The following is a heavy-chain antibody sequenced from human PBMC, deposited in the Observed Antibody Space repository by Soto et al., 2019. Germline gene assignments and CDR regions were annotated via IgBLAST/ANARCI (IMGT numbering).Heavy chain of an antibody. CDR2: ISYDGSNK. D-gene: IGHD6-6*01. CDR1: GFTFSSYA. Sequence: ESGGGVVQPGRSLRLSCAASGFTFSSYAMHWVRQAPGKGLEWVAVISYDGSNKYYADSVKGRFTISRDNSKNTLYLQMNSLRAEDTAVYYCGGDRGGGSSSSGLYYYGMDVWGQGTTVTVSS. CDR3: GGDRGGGSSSSGLYYYGMDV. J-gene: IGHJ6*02. V-gene: IGHV3-30-3*01.